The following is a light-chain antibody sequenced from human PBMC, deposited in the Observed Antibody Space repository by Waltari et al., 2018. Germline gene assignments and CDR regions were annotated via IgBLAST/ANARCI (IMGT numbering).Light chain of an antibody. V-gene: IGKV1-6*01. J-gene: IGKJ4*01. CDR2: AAS. CDR1: QGIRND. CDR3: LQDYSYPFT. Sequence: AIQMTQSPSSLSASVGDRVTITCRASQGIRNDLGWYQQIPVKAPKLLIYAASSLNSGVPSRFSGSGSGTDFTLTISSLQPEDFATYYCLQDYSYPFTFGGGTKVEIK.